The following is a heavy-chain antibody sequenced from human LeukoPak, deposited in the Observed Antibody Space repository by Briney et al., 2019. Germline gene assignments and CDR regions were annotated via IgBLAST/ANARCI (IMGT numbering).Heavy chain of an antibody. CDR2: IKEDGSQK. D-gene: IGHD3-22*01. V-gene: IGHV3-7*03. CDR3: ARGEYYYDGGY. Sequence: GGSLRLSCAASGFTISSYWMSWVRRAPGKGLEWVANIKEDGSQKYYVDSVRGRFTMSRDNAKNSLYLQMNSLRTEDTAVYYCARGEYYYDGGYWGQGTLVTASS. CDR1: GFTISSYW. J-gene: IGHJ4*02.